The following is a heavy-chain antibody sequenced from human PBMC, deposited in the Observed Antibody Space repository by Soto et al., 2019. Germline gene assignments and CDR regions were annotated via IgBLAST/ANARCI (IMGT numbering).Heavy chain of an antibody. CDR3: TKEKSAMYSGYDDFDV. Sequence: LRLSCAASGFTVNSFECYWVRQTRGKGLEGVAYISTTGGTRYADSVKGRFTITRDDADNSLYPRMRSLRVEDTAVYHCTKEKSAMYSGYDDFDVWGRGTMVTVSS. CDR1: GFTVNSFE. V-gene: IGHV3-48*03. CDR2: ISTTGGTR. J-gene: IGHJ3*01. D-gene: IGHD5-12*01.